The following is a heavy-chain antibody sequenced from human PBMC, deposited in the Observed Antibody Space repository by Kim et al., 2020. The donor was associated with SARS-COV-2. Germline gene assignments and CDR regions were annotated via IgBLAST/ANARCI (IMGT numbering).Heavy chain of an antibody. Sequence: SVKVSCKASGGTFSSYAISWVRQAPGQGLEWMGGIIPIFGTANYAQKFQGRVTITADESTSTAYMELSSLRSEDTAVYYCARAPVYSSGHQTLRSYYYYSMDVWGQGTTVTVSS. CDR3: ARAPVYSSGHQTLRSYYYYSMDV. J-gene: IGHJ6*02. CDR1: GGTFSSYA. CDR2: IIPIFGTA. V-gene: IGHV1-69*13. D-gene: IGHD6-19*01.